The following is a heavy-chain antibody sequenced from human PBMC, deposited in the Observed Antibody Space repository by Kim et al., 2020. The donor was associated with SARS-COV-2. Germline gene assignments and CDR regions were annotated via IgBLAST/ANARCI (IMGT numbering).Heavy chain of an antibody. D-gene: IGHD3-10*01. V-gene: IGHV3-53*01. Sequence: KGRLTISRDNSKNTLYLQMNSLRAGDTAVYYCARDRVTMVRGISTGAFAIWGQGTMVTVSS. CDR3: ARDRVTMVRGISTGAFAI. J-gene: IGHJ3*02.